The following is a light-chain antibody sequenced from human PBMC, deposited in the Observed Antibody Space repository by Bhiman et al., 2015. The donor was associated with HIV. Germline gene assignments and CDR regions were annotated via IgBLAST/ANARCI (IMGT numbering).Light chain of an antibody. CDR3: SSYTSSSTPA. CDR2: DVA. J-gene: IGLJ2*01. V-gene: IGLV2-14*03. Sequence: QSALTQPASVSGSPRQSITISCTGTSSDVGGYNYVSWYQQHPGKAPKLMIYDVANRPSGVSNRFSGSKSGNTASLTISGLQAEDEADYYCSSYTSSSTPAFGGGTKLTVL. CDR1: SSDVGGYNY.